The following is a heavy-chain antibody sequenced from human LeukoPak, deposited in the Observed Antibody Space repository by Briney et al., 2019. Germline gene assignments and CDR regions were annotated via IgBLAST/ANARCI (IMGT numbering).Heavy chain of an antibody. J-gene: IGHJ4*02. D-gene: IGHD2-15*01. CDR3: ARHDCSGGSCYHIDY. CDR1: GYSISSGYY. Sequence: PSETLSLTCAVPGYSISSGYYWGWIRQPPGKGLEWIGSMYHSGSTYYNPSLKSRVTISVDTSKNQFSLKLSSVTAADTAVYYCARHDCSGGSCYHIDYWGQGTLVTVSS. V-gene: IGHV4-38-2*01. CDR2: MYHSGST.